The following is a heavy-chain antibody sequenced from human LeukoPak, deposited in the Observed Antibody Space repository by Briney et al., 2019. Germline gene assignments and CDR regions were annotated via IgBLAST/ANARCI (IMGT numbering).Heavy chain of an antibody. CDR3: AGAVAGTKPDY. D-gene: IGHD6-19*01. V-gene: IGHV4-61*01. J-gene: IGHJ4*02. CDR1: GGSVSSGSYY. Sequence: PSETLSLTCTVSGGSVSSGSYYWSWIRQPPGKGLEWIGYIYYSGSTNYNPSLKSRVTISVDTSKSQFSLRLSSVTAADTAVYYCAGAVAGTKPDYWGQGTLVTVSS. CDR2: IYYSGST.